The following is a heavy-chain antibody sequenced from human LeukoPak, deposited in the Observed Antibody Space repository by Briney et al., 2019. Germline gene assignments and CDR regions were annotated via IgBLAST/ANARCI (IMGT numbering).Heavy chain of an antibody. Sequence: PSETLSLTCTASGGTISSNSNSWVWIRQPPGRGLEWIGSISYGGSTYYSPSLESRVTISVDTSKNQFSLRLSSVTAADTAVYYCARQALWFFDHWGQGTLVTVSS. V-gene: IGHV4-39*01. CDR1: GGTISSNSNS. CDR3: ARQALWFFDH. D-gene: IGHD2-21*01. CDR2: ISYGGST. J-gene: IGHJ4*02.